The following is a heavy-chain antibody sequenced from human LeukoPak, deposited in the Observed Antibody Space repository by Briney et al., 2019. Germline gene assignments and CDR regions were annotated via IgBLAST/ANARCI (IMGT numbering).Heavy chain of an antibody. CDR1: GGSISSYY. D-gene: IGHD6-13*01. CDR3: ARRGYRAAAGIWTDYYYYYMDV. J-gene: IGHJ6*03. V-gene: IGHV4-4*07. CDR2: IYTSGST. Sequence: PSETLSLTCTVSGGSISSYYWSWIRQPAGKGLEWIGRIYTSGSTNYNPSLKSRVTISIDTSKNQFSLKLNSVTAADTAVYYCARRGYRAAAGIWTDYYYYYMDVWGKGTTVTVSS.